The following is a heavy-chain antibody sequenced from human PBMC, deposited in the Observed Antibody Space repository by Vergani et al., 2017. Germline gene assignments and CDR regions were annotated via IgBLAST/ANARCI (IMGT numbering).Heavy chain of an antibody. CDR3: ARDLIAAAGVLDY. J-gene: IGHJ4*02. Sequence: QVQLVESGGGVVQPGGSLRLSCAASGFTFSSYGMHWVRQAPGKGLEWVAFIRYDGSNKYYADSVKGRFTISRDNSKNTLYLQMNSLRAEDTAVYYCARDLIAAAGVLDYWGQGTLVTVSS. CDR2: IRYDGSNK. CDR1: GFTFSSYG. D-gene: IGHD6-13*01. V-gene: IGHV3-30*02.